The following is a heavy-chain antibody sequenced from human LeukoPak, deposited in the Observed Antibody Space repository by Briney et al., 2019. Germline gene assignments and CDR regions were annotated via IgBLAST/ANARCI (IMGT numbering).Heavy chain of an antibody. CDR2: INPSGGST. CDR1: GYTFTRYY. Sequence: ASVKVSCKASGYTFTRYYMHWMRQAPGQGLEWMGIINPSGGSTSYAQKFQGRVTMTRDKSTSTVYMELSSLSSEDTAVHYCAREAAGGTTSFDYWGQGTLVTVSS. D-gene: IGHD6-13*01. J-gene: IGHJ4*02. V-gene: IGHV1-46*01. CDR3: AREAAGGTTSFDY.